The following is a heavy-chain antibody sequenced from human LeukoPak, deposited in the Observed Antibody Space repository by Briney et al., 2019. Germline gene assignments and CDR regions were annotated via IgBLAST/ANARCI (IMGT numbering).Heavy chain of an antibody. Sequence: GGSLRLSCAASGFTVSSNYMSWVRQAPGKGLEWVSSISSSSSYIYYADSVKGRFTISRDNAKNSLYLQMNSLRAEDTAVYYCARAVYGFDAFDIWDQGTMVTVSP. CDR3: ARAVYGFDAFDI. CDR2: ISSSSSYI. CDR1: GFTVSSNY. V-gene: IGHV3-21*01. J-gene: IGHJ3*02. D-gene: IGHD4-17*01.